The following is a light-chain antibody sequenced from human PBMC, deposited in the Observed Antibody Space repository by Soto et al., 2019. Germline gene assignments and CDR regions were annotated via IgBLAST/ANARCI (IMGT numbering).Light chain of an antibody. Sequence: DLVMTQSPLSLPVTPGEPASISCRSSQSLLHSNGYNYLDWYLQKPGQPPQLLIYLGSNRASGVPDRFSGSGSGTDFTLKISRVEAEDVGVYYCMQALQTELTFGGGTKVEIK. J-gene: IGKJ4*01. CDR2: LGS. CDR1: QSLLHSNGYNY. CDR3: MQALQTELT. V-gene: IGKV2-28*01.